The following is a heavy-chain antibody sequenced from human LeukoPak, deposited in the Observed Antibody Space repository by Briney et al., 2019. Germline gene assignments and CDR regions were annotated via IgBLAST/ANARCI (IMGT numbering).Heavy chain of an antibody. J-gene: IGHJ4*02. V-gene: IGHV1-46*01. CDR2: INPSGGST. Sequence: ASVKVSCKASGYTFTNYYMHWVRQAPGQGLEWMGIINPSGGSTSYAQKFQGRVTMTRDTSTSTVYMELSSLRSEDTAVYYCARLYSSSSYTLSIDYWGQGTLVTVSS. CDR3: ARLYSSSSYTLSIDY. CDR1: GYTFTNYY. D-gene: IGHD6-13*01.